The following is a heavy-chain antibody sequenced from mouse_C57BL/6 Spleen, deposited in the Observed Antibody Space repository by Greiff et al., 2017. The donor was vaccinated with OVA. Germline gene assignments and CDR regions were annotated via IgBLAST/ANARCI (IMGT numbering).Heavy chain of an antibody. CDR3: ARGDYYAMDY. CDR2: IDPSDSYT. J-gene: IGHJ4*01. CDR1: GYTFTSYW. V-gene: IGHV1-69*01. Sequence: VQLQQPGAELVMPGASVKLSCKASGYTFTSYWMHWVKQRPGQGLEWIGEIDPSDSYTNYNQKFQGKSTLTVDKSSSTAYMQLSSLTSEDSAVYYCARGDYYAMDYWGQGTSVTVSS.